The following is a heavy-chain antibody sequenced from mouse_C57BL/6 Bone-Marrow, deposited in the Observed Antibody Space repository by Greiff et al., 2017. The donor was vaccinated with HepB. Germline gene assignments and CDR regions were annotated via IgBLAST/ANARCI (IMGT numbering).Heavy chain of an antibody. CDR3: ARGTTVVATFDY. D-gene: IGHD1-1*01. Sequence: VKLQQSGAELARPGASVKLSCKASGYTFTSYGISWVKQRTGQGLEWIGEIYPRSGNTYYNEKFKGKATLTADKSSSTAYMELRSLTSEDSAVYFCARGTTVVATFDYWGQGTTLTVSS. CDR2: IYPRSGNT. V-gene: IGHV1-81*01. CDR1: GYTFTSYG. J-gene: IGHJ2*01.